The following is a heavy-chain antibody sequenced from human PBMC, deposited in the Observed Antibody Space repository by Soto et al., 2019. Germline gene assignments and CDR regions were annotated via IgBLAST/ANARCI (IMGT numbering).Heavy chain of an antibody. Sequence: EVQLVESGGGLVQPGGSLRLSCAASGFTFSSYWMHWVRQAPGKGLVWVSRINSDGSSTSYADSVKARFTISRDNAKNTLYLQRNSLRAEDTSVYYCARVEYRRSSDPPDYWGQGTLVTVSS. J-gene: IGHJ4*02. CDR2: INSDGSST. CDR3: ARVEYRRSSDPPDY. CDR1: GFTFSSYW. D-gene: IGHD3-16*02. V-gene: IGHV3-74*01.